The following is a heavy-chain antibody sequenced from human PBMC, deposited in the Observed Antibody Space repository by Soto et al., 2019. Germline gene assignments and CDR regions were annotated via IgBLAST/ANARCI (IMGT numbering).Heavy chain of an antibody. J-gene: IGHJ6*02. V-gene: IGHV1-69*02. CDR2: IIPILGIA. CDR3: ARVGATGDYDYGMDV. Sequence: QVQLVQSGAEVKKPGSSVKVSCKASGGTFSSYTISWVRQAPGQGLEWMGRIIPILGIANYAQKFQGRVTITADKSTSTAYMELSSLRSEDTAVYYCARVGATGDYDYGMDVWGQGTTVTVSS. D-gene: IGHD1-26*01. CDR1: GGTFSSYT.